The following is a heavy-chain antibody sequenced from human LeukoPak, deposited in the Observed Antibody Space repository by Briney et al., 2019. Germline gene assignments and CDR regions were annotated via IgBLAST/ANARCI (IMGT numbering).Heavy chain of an antibody. CDR3: ARAVLRFLEWPDY. CDR2: ISGSGGST. CDR1: GFTFSGYA. Sequence: PGGSLRLSCAASGFTFSGYAMSWVRQAPGKGLEWVSAISGSGGSTYYADSVKGRFTISRDNAKNSLYLQMNSLRAEDTAVYYCARAVLRFLEWPDYWGQGTLVTVSS. V-gene: IGHV3-23*01. J-gene: IGHJ4*02. D-gene: IGHD3-3*01.